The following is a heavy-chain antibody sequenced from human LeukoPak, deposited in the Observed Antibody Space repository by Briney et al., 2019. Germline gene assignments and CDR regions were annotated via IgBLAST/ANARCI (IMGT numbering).Heavy chain of an antibody. CDR2: IYYSGST. V-gene: IGHV4-39*07. CDR1: GASVYDNSYN. CDR3: ARADGTTGIDY. D-gene: IGHD1-7*01. Sequence: SETLSLTCTVSGASVYDNSYNWGWVRQPPGKGLEWIGSIYYSGSTYYNPSLKSRVTISVDTSKNQFSLKLSSVTAADTAVYYCARADGTTGIDYWGQGTLVTVSS. J-gene: IGHJ4*02.